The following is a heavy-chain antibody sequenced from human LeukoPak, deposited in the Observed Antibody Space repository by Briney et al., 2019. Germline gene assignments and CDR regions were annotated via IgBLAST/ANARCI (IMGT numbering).Heavy chain of an antibody. CDR1: GFVFSDYS. D-gene: IGHD7-27*01. CDR2: IRGSGSGSGSGM. V-gene: IGHV3-48*04. Sequence: GGSLRLSCAASGFVFSDYSMNWVRQAPGKGLEWVSNIRGSGSGSGSGMYYADSVKGRFTISRDNAKNSLYLQMSSLRAEDTAFYYCARDNNWGFDFWGQGALVAVSS. J-gene: IGHJ4*02. CDR3: ARDNNWGFDF.